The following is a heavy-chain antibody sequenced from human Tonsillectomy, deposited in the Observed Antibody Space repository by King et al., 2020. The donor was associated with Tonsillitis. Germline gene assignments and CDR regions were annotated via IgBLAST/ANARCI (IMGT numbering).Heavy chain of an antibody. V-gene: IGHV3-7*01. J-gene: IGHJ3*02. D-gene: IGHD6-19*01. Sequence: VQLVQSGGGLVQPGGSLRLSCAASEFTFSNYWMSWVRQAPGKGLEWVANIKQDGSEKYYVDSVRGRFTISRDNAKNSLYLRMNSLRAEDTAVYYCAREYSSGWYGGAFDIWGQGTMVTVS. CDR2: IKQDGSEK. CDR3: AREYSSGWYGGAFDI. CDR1: EFTFSNYW.